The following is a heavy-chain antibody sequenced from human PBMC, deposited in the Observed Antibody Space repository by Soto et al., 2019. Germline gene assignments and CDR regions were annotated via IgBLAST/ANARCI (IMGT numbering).Heavy chain of an antibody. D-gene: IGHD3-3*01. J-gene: IGHJ5*02. V-gene: IGHV5-51*01. Sequence: GESLKISCKGSGYSFTSYWIGWVRQMPGKGLEWMGIIYPGDSDTRYSPSFQGQVTISADKSISTAYLQWSSLKASDTAMYYCVRSPTIFGVVTIGRSYNWFDPWGQGTLVTVSS. CDR3: VRSPTIFGVVTIGRSYNWFDP. CDR1: GYSFTSYW. CDR2: IYPGDSDT.